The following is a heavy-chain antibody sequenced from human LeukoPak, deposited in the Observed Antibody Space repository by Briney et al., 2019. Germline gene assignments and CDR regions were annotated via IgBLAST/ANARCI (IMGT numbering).Heavy chain of an antibody. J-gene: IGHJ4*02. D-gene: IGHD2-8*02. CDR1: RFTFSDYW. CDR2: INKDESEK. Sequence: GGSLRLSCAVSRFTFSDYWMRWVRQAPGKGLEWVAAINKDESEKRYVDSAKGRFTISRDNARNSVYLQMTSLGAEDTAVYYCATYTQHFGAPGGADYWGLGTLVTVSS. CDR3: ATYTQHFGAPGGADY. V-gene: IGHV3-7*01.